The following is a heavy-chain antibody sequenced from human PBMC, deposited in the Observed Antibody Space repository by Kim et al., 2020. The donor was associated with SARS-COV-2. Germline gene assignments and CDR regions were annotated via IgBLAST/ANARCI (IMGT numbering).Heavy chain of an antibody. CDR1: GFTFRTYV. CDR3: AKGRSSGNSCIDY. J-gene: IGHJ4*02. D-gene: IGHD1-26*01. V-gene: IGHV3-23*01. Sequence: GGSLRLSCAASGFTFRTYVMSWVRQAPGKGLEWVSGISGSGGSTYYADSVKGRFTISRDNSKNTLDLQMNSLRAEDTAVYFCAKGRSSGNSCIDYWGQGTLVTVSS. CDR2: ISGSGGST.